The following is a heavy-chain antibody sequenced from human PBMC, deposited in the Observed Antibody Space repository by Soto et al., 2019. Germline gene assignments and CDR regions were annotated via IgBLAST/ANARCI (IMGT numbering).Heavy chain of an antibody. Sequence: PGGSLRLSCAASGFTCSTYAMRWVRQAPGKGLECVSAISGSGDNTYYADSVKGRFTISRDNSKDTLFLQMNSLRAEDTAVYYCATRRDASYYYYGMDVWGQGTTVTASS. D-gene: IGHD2-2*01. V-gene: IGHV3-23*01. J-gene: IGHJ6*01. CDR1: GFTCSTYA. CDR2: ISGSGDNT. CDR3: ATRRDASYYYYGMDV.